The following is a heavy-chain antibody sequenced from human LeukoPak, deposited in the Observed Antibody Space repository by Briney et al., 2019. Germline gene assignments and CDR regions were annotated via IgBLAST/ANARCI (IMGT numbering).Heavy chain of an antibody. CDR2: INPNSGGT. V-gene: IGHV1-2*06. D-gene: IGHD4-17*01. CDR3: ARDLTVTTRYDY. CDR1: GYTFTGYY. Sequence: ASVKVSCKASGYTFTGYYMHWVRQAPGQGLEWMGRINPNSGGTNYAQKFQGRVTMTRDTSISTAYMELSRLRSGDTAVYYCARDLTVTTRYDYWGQGTLVTVSS. J-gene: IGHJ4*02.